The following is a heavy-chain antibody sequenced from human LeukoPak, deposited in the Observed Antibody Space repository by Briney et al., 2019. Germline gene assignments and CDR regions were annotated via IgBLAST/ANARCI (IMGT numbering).Heavy chain of an antibody. D-gene: IGHD5-12*01. CDR2: IKQDGSEK. Sequence: GGSLRLSWAASGFTFSSYWMSWVRQAPGKGLEWVANIKQDGSEKYYVDSVKGRFTISRDNAKNSLYLQMNSLRAEDTAVYYCARVGYSGYEDYWGQGTLVTVSS. V-gene: IGHV3-7*01. CDR1: GFTFSSYW. CDR3: ARVGYSGYEDY. J-gene: IGHJ4*02.